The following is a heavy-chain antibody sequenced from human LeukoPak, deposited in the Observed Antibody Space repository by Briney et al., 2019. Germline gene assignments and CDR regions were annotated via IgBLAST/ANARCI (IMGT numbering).Heavy chain of an antibody. V-gene: IGHV4-34*01. CDR3: ARKRLIFGVVIPYYFDY. Sequence: SETLSLTCAVYGGSFSGYYWSWIRQPPGKGLEWIGEINHSGSTNYNPSLKSRATISVDTSKNQFSLKLGSVTAADTAVYYCARKRLIFGVVIPYYFDYWGQGTLVTVSS. J-gene: IGHJ4*02. CDR1: GGSFSGYY. D-gene: IGHD3-3*01. CDR2: INHSGST.